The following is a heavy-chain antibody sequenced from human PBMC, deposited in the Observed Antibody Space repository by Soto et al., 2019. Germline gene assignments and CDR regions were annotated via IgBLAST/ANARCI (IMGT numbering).Heavy chain of an antibody. D-gene: IGHD2-15*01. V-gene: IGHV4-59*01. CDR1: GGSISSYY. Sequence: SETLSLTCTVSGGSISSYYWSWIRQPPGKGLEWVGYIYYSGSTNYNPSLKSRVTISVDTSKNQFSLKLSSVTAADTAVYYCARLVRNAFDIWGQGTMVTVSS. CDR2: IYYSGST. J-gene: IGHJ3*02. CDR3: ARLVRNAFDI.